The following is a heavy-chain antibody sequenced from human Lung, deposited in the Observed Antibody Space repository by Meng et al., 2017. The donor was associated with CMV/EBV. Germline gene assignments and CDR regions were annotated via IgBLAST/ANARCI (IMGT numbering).Heavy chain of an antibody. V-gene: IGHV3-23*01. Sequence: ESLKISCAASGFTFNKYAMTWVRQGPGKGLEWVSIISAVIDNTYYADSVKGRFTLSRDNSMNTLYLQMHSLRAEDTAIYFCAKGLGTTGWYSPLDSWGRGXLVTVSS. CDR2: ISAVIDNT. CDR1: GFTFNKYA. CDR3: AKGLGTTGWYSPLDS. J-gene: IGHJ4*02. D-gene: IGHD6-19*01.